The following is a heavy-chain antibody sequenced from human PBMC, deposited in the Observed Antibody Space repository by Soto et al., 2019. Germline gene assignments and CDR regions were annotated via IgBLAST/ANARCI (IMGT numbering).Heavy chain of an antibody. CDR1: GFTFSSYA. CDR2: ISGSGGST. V-gene: IGHV3-23*01. Sequence: GGSLRLSCAASGFTFSSYAMSWVRQAPGKGLEWVSAISGSGGSTYYADSVKGRFTISRDNSKNTLYLQMNSLRAEDTAVYYCARDYDFWSGYPTDAFDIWGQGTMVTVSS. D-gene: IGHD3-3*01. J-gene: IGHJ3*02. CDR3: ARDYDFWSGYPTDAFDI.